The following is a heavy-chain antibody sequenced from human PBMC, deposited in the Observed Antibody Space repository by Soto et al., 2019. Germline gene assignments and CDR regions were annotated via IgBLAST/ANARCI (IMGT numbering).Heavy chain of an antibody. Sequence: PGGCLRLSCAASGFTCSSHWMSWVRQAPGKGLEWVANIKQDGSEKYYVDSVKGRFTISRDNAKNSLYLQMNSLRAEDTAVYYCASVSHLWFGELFDYRGQGTLVTVSS. CDR3: ASVSHLWFGELFDY. CDR2: IKQDGSEK. J-gene: IGHJ4*02. CDR1: GFTCSSHW. V-gene: IGHV3-7*05. D-gene: IGHD3-10*01.